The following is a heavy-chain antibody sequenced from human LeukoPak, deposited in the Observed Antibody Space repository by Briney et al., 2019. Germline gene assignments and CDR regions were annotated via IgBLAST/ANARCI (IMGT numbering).Heavy chain of an antibody. J-gene: IGHJ4*02. CDR3: ARDPPGSGWHVLPDY. CDR2: IYSGGST. Sequence: GGSLRLSCAASGFTVSNNYMSWVRQAPGKGLEWVSAIYSGGSTYYTDSVKGRFTISRDNAKNTLYLQMNSLRAEDTAVYYCARDPPGSGWHVLPDYWGQGTLVTVSS. D-gene: IGHD6-19*01. V-gene: IGHV3-53*01. CDR1: GFTVSNNY.